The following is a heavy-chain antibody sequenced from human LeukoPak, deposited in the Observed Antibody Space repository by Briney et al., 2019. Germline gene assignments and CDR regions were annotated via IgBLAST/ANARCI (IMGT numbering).Heavy chain of an antibody. CDR2: IIPILGIA. D-gene: IGHD6-19*01. CDR3: ARNIAVAGMGTPDY. Sequence: AASVKVSCKASGGTFSSYAISWVRQAPGQGLEWMGRIIPILGIANYAQKFQGRVTITADKSTSTAYMELSSLRSEDTAVYYCARNIAVAGMGTPDYWGQGTLVTVSS. CDR1: GGTFSSYA. V-gene: IGHV1-69*04. J-gene: IGHJ4*02.